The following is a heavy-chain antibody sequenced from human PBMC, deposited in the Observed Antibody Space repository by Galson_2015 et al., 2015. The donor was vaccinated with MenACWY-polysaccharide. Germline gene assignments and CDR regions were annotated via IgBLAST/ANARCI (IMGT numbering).Heavy chain of an antibody. D-gene: IGHD3-10*01. Sequence: SETLSLTCSVSGGSITRTSHYWGWIRQSPGKGLEWIASIYDTGRTFYNPSFEGRVTISIDTSKNHFSLNLTSVTAADTAMYFCARDGHYYGSGSYGWFDPWGQGTLVFVSS. J-gene: IGHJ5*02. V-gene: IGHV4-39*07. CDR3: ARDGHYYGSGSYGWFDP. CDR1: GGSITRTSHY. CDR2: IYDTGRT.